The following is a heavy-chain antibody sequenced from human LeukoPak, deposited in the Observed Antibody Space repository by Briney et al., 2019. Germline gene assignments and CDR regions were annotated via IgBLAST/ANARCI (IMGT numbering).Heavy chain of an antibody. Sequence: PGGSLRLSCAASGFTFSDYYMSWIRQAPGKGLEWVAFIRYDGSNKYYADSVKGRFTISRDNSKNTLYLQMNSLRAEDTAVYYCAKDLAPAARAFDYWGQGTLVTVSS. D-gene: IGHD6-6*01. CDR2: IRYDGSNK. J-gene: IGHJ4*02. CDR3: AKDLAPAARAFDY. V-gene: IGHV3-30*02. CDR1: GFTFSDYY.